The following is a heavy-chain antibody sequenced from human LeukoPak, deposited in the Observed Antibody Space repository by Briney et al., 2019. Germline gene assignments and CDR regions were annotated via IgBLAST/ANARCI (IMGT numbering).Heavy chain of an antibody. CDR1: GFTFSSYE. Sequence: GGSLRLSCAASGFTFSSYEMNWVRQAPGKGLEWVSYITTSGDSLYYADSVKGRFIISRDNARNSLSLQMNSLRDEDTAVYYCARDRSTNAAPSLSYWGQGTLVTVSS. CDR2: ITTSGDSL. V-gene: IGHV3-48*03. CDR3: ARDRSTNAAPSLSY. D-gene: IGHD2-15*01. J-gene: IGHJ4*02.